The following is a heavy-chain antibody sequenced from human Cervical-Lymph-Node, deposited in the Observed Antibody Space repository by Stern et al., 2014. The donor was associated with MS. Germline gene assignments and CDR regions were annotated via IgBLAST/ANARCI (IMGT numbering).Heavy chain of an antibody. Sequence: VQLVQSGAEVKKPGSSVKVSCKASGGTFSSYAISWVRQAPGQGLEWMGGIFPMFRTANYAQRFQGRVTITEDESTSTAYMELSSLRSEDTAVYYCARRKSGVTGGFDPWGQGSLVTVSS. J-gene: IGHJ5*02. CDR1: GGTFSSYA. CDR2: IFPMFRTA. D-gene: IGHD3-3*01. CDR3: ARRKSGVTGGFDP. V-gene: IGHV1-69*01.